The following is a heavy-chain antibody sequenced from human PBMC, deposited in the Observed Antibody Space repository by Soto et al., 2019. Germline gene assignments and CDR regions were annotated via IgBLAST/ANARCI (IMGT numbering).Heavy chain of an antibody. CDR3: ARYYDFWTGIDY. CDR2: MHHSGTA. J-gene: IGHJ4*02. CDR1: DGTISDHD. Sequence: VADGTISDHDCRWIMQPPDKGLEWIGYMHHSGTANYNPSLKSRVTISVDTSKNQFSLRLNSVTAADTAVYYCARYYDFWTGIDYCGQRTLVNVSS. V-gene: IGHV4-59*08. D-gene: IGHD3-3*01.